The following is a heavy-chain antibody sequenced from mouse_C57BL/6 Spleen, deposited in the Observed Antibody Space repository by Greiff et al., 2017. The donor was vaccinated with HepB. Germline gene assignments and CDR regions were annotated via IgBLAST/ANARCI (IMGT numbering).Heavy chain of an antibody. Sequence: EVKLVESGGGLVQPGGSLKLSCTASGFTFSDYGMAWVRQAPRKGPEWVAFISNLAYSIYYADTVTGRFTISRENAKNTLYLEMSSLRSEDTAMYYCAREDGYSRGFAYWGQGTLVTVSA. D-gene: IGHD2-3*01. J-gene: IGHJ3*01. CDR1: GFTFSDYG. V-gene: IGHV5-15*04. CDR2: ISNLAYSI. CDR3: AREDGYSRGFAY.